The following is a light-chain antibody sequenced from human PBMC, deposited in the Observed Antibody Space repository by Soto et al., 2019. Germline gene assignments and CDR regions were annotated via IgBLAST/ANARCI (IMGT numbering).Light chain of an antibody. V-gene: IGLV1-40*01. CDR1: SSNIGTGYS. Sequence: QSVLTQPPSISGAPGQRVTISCTGGSSNIGTGYSVHWYQQLPGRAPKLLVYGDSRPSGVPDRYSGAKSGTSASLTITGLQSEDEASYYCQSYASSLDTWLFGGGTKLTVL. CDR2: GDS. J-gene: IGLJ2*01. CDR3: QSYASSLDTWL.